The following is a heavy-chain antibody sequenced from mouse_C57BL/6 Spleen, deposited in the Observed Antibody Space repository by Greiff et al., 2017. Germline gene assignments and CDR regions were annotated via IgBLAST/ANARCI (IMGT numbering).Heavy chain of an antibody. V-gene: IGHV5-9-1*02. D-gene: IGHD2-2*01. CDR3: TRGGGLRLPFDY. CDR2: ISSGGDYI. CDR1: GFTFSSYA. J-gene: IGHJ2*01. Sequence: VMLVESGEGLVKPGGSLKLSRAASGFTFSSYAMSWVRQTPEKRLEWVAYISSGGDYIYYADTVKGRFTISRDNARNTLYLQMSSLKSEDIAMYYCTRGGGLRLPFDYWCQGTTLTVSS.